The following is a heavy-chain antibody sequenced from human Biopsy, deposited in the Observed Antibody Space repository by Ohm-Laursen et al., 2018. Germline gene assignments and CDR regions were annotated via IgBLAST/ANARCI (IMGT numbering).Heavy chain of an antibody. D-gene: IGHD3-22*01. J-gene: IGHJ6*02. CDR2: NNHQGSA. CDR1: CGSFSGYY. V-gene: IGHV4-34*01. CDR3: VRGVDYYDPYHYYALDV. Sequence: GTPSPTRAVYCGSFSGYYLAWVRPPPGEGVGWVGENNHQGSASYNPSLKSRITVLVDTSKNQFSLKLRSVSAADTAVYYCVRGVDYYDPYHYYALDVWGQGTTVTVSS.